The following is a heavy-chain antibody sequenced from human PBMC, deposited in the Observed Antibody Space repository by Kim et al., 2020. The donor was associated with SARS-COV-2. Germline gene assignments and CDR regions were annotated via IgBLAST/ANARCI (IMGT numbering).Heavy chain of an antibody. D-gene: IGHD3-22*01. Sequence: ASVKVSCKASGYTLTTYAMHWVRQAPGQRLEWMGWINAGNGNTKYSQKFQGRVTITRDTSASTAYMELSSLRSEYTAVYYCARAGLGYYDSSGYWNDAFDIWGQGTMVTVST. V-gene: IGHV1-3*01. J-gene: IGHJ3*02. CDR1: GYTLTTYA. CDR3: ARAGLGYYDSSGYWNDAFDI. CDR2: INAGNGNT.